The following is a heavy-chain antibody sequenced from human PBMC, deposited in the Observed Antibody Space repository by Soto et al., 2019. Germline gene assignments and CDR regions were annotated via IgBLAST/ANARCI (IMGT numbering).Heavy chain of an antibody. Sequence: ASVKVSCKASGYTFTGYYMHWVRQAPGQGLEWMGWINPNSGGTNYAQKFQGRVTMTRDTSISTAYMELSRLRSDETAVYYCARAQLGYCSSTSCSPAHYYYYGMDVWGQGTTVTVSS. CDR3: ARAQLGYCSSTSCSPAHYYYYGMDV. CDR2: INPNSGGT. V-gene: IGHV1-2*02. J-gene: IGHJ6*02. D-gene: IGHD2-2*01. CDR1: GYTFTGYY.